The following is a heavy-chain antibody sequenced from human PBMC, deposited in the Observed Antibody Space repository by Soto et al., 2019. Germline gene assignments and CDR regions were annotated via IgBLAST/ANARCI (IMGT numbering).Heavy chain of an antibody. CDR3: ARGRYDFWSGYRYGQDFDY. J-gene: IGHJ4*02. CDR2: INHSGST. V-gene: IGHV4-34*01. CDR1: GGSFSGYY. D-gene: IGHD3-3*01. Sequence: SETLSLTCAVYGGSFSGYYWSWIRQPPGKGLEWIGEINHSGSTSYNPSLKSRVTISVDTSKNQFSLKLSSVTAADTAVYYCARGRYDFWSGYRYGQDFDYWGQGTLVTVSS.